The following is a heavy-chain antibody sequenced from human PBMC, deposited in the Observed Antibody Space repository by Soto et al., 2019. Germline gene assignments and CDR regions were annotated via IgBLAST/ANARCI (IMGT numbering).Heavy chain of an antibody. CDR3: ARHEYYYGSGSYPRGTYYYYMDV. Sequence: LGESLKISCKGSGYSFTSYWIGWVRQMPGKGLEWMGIIYPGDSDTRYSPSFQGQVTISADKSISTAYLQWSSLKASDTAMYYCARHEYYYGSGSYPRGTYYYYMDVWGKGTTVTVSS. CDR2: IYPGDSDT. D-gene: IGHD3-10*01. V-gene: IGHV5-51*01. J-gene: IGHJ6*03. CDR1: GYSFTSYW.